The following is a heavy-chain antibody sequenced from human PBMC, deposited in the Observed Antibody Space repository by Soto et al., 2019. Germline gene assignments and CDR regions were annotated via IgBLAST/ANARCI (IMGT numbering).Heavy chain of an antibody. V-gene: IGHV1-69*13. D-gene: IGHD4-17*01. Sequence: ASVKVSCKASGGTFSSYAISWVRQAPGQGLEWMGGIIPIFGTANYAQKFQGRVTITADESTSTAYMELSSLRSEDTAVYYCARTVTTTSGPPYYYYGMDVWGQGTTVTVSS. J-gene: IGHJ6*02. CDR1: GGTFSSYA. CDR3: ARTVTTTSGPPYYYYGMDV. CDR2: IIPIFGTA.